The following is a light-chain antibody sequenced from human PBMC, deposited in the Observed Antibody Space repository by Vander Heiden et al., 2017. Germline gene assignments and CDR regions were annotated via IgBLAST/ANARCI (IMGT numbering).Light chain of an antibody. CDR3: CAHSGSTTYVT. CDR1: SGDIGTSNL. Sequence: SALSQPASVSVSPGQPITISCTGTSGDIGTSNLVSWYQQHPGKAPKLMIYEVTKRPSGVSSRFSGSKSGNTASLTVSGLQPEDEADYYCCAHSGSTTYVTFGGGTKLTVL. J-gene: IGLJ2*01. V-gene: IGLV2-23*02. CDR2: EVT.